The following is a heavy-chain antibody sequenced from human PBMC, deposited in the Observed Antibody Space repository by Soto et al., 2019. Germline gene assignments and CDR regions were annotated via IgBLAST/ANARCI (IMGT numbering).Heavy chain of an antibody. D-gene: IGHD3-10*01. J-gene: IGHJ4*02. CDR3: ARGRFGTTLGDY. CDR1: GFTLSAYG. CDR2: ISTTSTTI. Sequence: EVQLVESGGGLVQPGGSLRLSCAASGFTLSAYGMNWVRQALGKGLEWVSHISTTSTTIFYTDSVKGRFTISRDNAKNSLYLQMNSLRAEDTAVYYCARGRFGTTLGDYWGQGTLVSVSS. V-gene: IGHV3-48*01.